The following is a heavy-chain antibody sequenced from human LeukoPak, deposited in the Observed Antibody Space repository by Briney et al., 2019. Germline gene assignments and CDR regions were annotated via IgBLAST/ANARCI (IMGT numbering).Heavy chain of an antibody. CDR3: ARGGDIVVPPPNDYFDC. V-gene: IGHV3-30*04. CDR1: GFTFSSYA. CDR2: ISYDGSNK. Sequence: GGSLRLSCAASGFTFSSYAMHWVRQAPGKGLEWVAVISYDGSNKDYADSVKGRFTISRDNSKNTLYLQMNSLRPEDTAVYYCARGGDIVVPPPNDYFDCWGQGTLVTVSS. J-gene: IGHJ4*02. D-gene: IGHD2-15*01.